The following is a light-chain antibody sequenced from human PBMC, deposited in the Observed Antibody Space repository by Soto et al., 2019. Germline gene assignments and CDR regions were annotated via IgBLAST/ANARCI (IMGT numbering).Light chain of an antibody. CDR3: QTADTSLSVV. V-gene: IGLV1-40*01. CDR2: GNT. Sequence: QSVLTQPPSVSGAPGQRVTISCTGSNSNIGAGYGVHWYQQLPGAAPKLLIYGNTNRPSGVPDRISGSQSGTSASLAITGLQAEDEADYYCQTADTSLSVVFGGGTKLIVL. CDR1: NSNIGAGYG. J-gene: IGLJ2*01.